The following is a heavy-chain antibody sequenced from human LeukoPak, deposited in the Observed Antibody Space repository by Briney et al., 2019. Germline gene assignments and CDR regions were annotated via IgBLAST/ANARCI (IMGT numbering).Heavy chain of an antibody. CDR1: GFTVSRYS. J-gene: IGHJ4*02. CDR3: ARGSSGIFDY. V-gene: IGHV3-21*01. CDR2: ISSSSSYI. Sequence: GGSLRLSCAASGFTVSRYSMNWVRQAPGKGLEWVSSISSSSSYIYYADSVKGRFTISRDNAKNSLYLQMNSLRAEDTAVYYCARGSSGIFDYWGQGTLVTVSS. D-gene: IGHD1-26*01.